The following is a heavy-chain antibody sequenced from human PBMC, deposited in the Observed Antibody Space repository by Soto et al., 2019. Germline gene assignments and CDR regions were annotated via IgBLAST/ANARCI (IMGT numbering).Heavy chain of an antibody. Sequence: EVQLVESGGGLVQPGGSLRLSCAASGFTVSSNYMSWVRQAPGQGLEWVSLIYSGGSTYYADSVKGRFTISRDNSNNSLYLQMNSLRAEDTAVYYCARTCSGGSCYGWYFDYWGQGTLVTVSS. CDR2: IYSGGST. J-gene: IGHJ4*02. D-gene: IGHD2-15*01. CDR1: GFTVSSNY. V-gene: IGHV3-66*01. CDR3: ARTCSGGSCYGWYFDY.